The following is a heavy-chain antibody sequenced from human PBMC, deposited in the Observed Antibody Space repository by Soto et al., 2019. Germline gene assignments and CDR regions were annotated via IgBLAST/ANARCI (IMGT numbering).Heavy chain of an antibody. CDR1: GFPFRSYE. V-gene: IGHV3-48*03. D-gene: IGHD4-17*01. CDR3: AILDFGDYLLSYGVDV. CDR2: ITSSSDAI. Sequence: GGSLRLSCAVSGFPFRSYEMNWVRQAPGKGPEWVSYITSSSDAIYYAASVKGRFTVSRDNAKNSLYLQMNSLRAEDTAVYYCAILDFGDYLLSYGVDVWGQGTKVTVYS. J-gene: IGHJ6*02.